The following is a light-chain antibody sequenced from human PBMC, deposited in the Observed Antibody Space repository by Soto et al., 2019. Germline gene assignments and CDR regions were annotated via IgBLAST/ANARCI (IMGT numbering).Light chain of an antibody. Sequence: EIVMTQSPATLSVSPGERATLSCRASQSVSNNLAWYQQKPGQAPRLLIYGASTRATGIPARFSGSGSGTEFTLTISSLQSEDFAVYYCQQYNNWPPYSFGQGTKLEIK. CDR1: QSVSNN. V-gene: IGKV3-15*01. J-gene: IGKJ2*01. CDR2: GAS. CDR3: QQYNNWPPYS.